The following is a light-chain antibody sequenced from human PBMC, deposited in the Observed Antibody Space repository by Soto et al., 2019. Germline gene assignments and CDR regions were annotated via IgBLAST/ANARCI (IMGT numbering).Light chain of an antibody. CDR2: DAS. Sequence: ILMTQSPSSLSASVGDRVTITCRASQRISSYLNWYQQKPGKAPNLLIWDASTLQSGVPPRFSGSGSGTDFTLAISSLQPEDSATYYCLQDINYPWTFGQGTKVDIK. CDR1: QRISSY. J-gene: IGKJ1*01. CDR3: LQDINYPWT. V-gene: IGKV1-6*01.